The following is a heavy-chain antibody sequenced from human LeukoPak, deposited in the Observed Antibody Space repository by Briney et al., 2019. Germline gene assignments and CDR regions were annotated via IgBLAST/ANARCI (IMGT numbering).Heavy chain of an antibody. V-gene: IGHV5-10-1*01. Sequence: GESLRISCKGSGYSFTSYWISWVRQTPGKGLEWMGRIDPSDSYTNYSPSFQGHVTISADKSISTAYLQWSSLKASDTAMYYCARRYDILTGPNWFDPWGQGTLVTVSS. CDR3: ARRYDILTGPNWFDP. J-gene: IGHJ5*02. CDR2: IDPSDSYT. CDR1: GYSFTSYW. D-gene: IGHD3-9*01.